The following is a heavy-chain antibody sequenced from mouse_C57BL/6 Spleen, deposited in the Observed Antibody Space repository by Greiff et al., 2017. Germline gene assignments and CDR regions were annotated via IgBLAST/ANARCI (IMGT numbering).Heavy chain of an antibody. CDR1: GYTFTSYW. CDR3: ARKEVTGDYFDY. V-gene: IGHV1-52*01. CDR2: IDPSDSET. J-gene: IGHJ2*01. D-gene: IGHD2-1*01. Sequence: QVQLQQPGAELVRPGSSVKLSCKASGYTFTSYWMHWVKQRPIQGLEWIGNIDPSDSETHYNQKFKDKATLTVDKSYSTAYMQLSSLTSEDSAVYYCARKEVTGDYFDYWGQGTTLTVSS.